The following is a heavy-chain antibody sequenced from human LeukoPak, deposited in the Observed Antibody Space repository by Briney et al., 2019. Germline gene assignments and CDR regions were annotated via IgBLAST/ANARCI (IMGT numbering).Heavy chain of an antibody. D-gene: IGHD3-22*01. Sequence: PSETLSLTCTVSGGSINSYYWSWIRQPPGKGLEWIGYIYYSGSTNYNPSLKSRVTISVDTSKNQFSLRLSSVTAADTAVYYCARAWYSSGYYHYYYYYMDVWGKGTTVTISS. CDR3: ARAWYSSGYYHYYYYYMDV. J-gene: IGHJ6*03. CDR1: GGSINSYY. CDR2: IYYSGST. V-gene: IGHV4-59*01.